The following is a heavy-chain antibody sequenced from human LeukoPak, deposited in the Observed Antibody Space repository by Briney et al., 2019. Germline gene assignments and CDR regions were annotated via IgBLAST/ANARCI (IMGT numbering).Heavy chain of an antibody. Sequence: GGSLRLSCAASGFTFSSYAMSWVRQAPGKWLEWVSAISGRGGSTYYADSVKGRFTISSDNSKNTLYLNMNSLRAEDTAVYYCAKDHTAMAPGWFDPWGQGTLVTVSS. CDR1: GFTFSSYA. V-gene: IGHV3-23*01. CDR2: ISGRGGST. J-gene: IGHJ5*02. D-gene: IGHD5-18*01. CDR3: AKDHTAMAPGWFDP.